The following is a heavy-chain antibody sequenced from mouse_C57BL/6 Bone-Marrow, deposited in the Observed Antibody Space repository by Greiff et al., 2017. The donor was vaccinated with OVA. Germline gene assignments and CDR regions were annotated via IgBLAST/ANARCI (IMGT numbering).Heavy chain of an antibody. CDR1: GFTFSDYY. Sequence: EVHLVESEGGLVQPGSSMKLSCTASGFTFSDYYMAWVRQVPEKGLEWVANINYDGSSTYYLDSLKSRFIISRDNAKNILYLQMSSLKSEDTATYYCARERYSNYGYAMDYWGQGTSVTVSS. D-gene: IGHD2-5*01. V-gene: IGHV5-16*01. CDR2: INYDGSST. J-gene: IGHJ4*01. CDR3: ARERYSNYGYAMDY.